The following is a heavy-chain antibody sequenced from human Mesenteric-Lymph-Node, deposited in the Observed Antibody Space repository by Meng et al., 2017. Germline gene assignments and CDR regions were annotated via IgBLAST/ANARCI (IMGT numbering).Heavy chain of an antibody. CDR3: AREEGYSYGYGYFDY. Sequence: GSLRLSCTVSGGSISSYYWSWIRQPPGKGLEWIGYIYYSGSTNYNPSLKSRVTISVDTPKNQFSLKVSSVTAADTAVYYCAREEGYSYGYGYFDYWGQGTLVTVSS. CDR2: IYYSGST. D-gene: IGHD5-18*01. V-gene: IGHV4-59*01. J-gene: IGHJ4*02. CDR1: GGSISSYY.